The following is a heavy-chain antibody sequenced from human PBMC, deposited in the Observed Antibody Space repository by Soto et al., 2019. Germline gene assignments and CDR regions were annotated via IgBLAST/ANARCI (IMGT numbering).Heavy chain of an antibody. Sequence: QVHLVQSGAEVKKPGSSVKVSCKASGGTFSSYAISWVRQAPGQGLEWMGGIIPIFGTANYAQKFQGRVTITADESTSTAYMELSSLRSEDTAVYYCASVPYYYDSSGYYYRSPEDYWGQGTLVTVSS. D-gene: IGHD3-22*01. CDR3: ASVPYYYDSSGYYYRSPEDY. V-gene: IGHV1-69*01. CDR1: GGTFSSYA. J-gene: IGHJ4*02. CDR2: IIPIFGTA.